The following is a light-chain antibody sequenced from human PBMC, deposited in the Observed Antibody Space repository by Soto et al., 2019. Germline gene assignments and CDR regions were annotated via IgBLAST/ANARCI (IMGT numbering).Light chain of an antibody. CDR3: QQVKSYPRT. J-gene: IGKJ4*01. Sequence: DIPLTQSPSSLSASVGDRVTITCRASQAMTNNLAWYQQKPGNPPKLLIYEESTLHSGVQSRFSGRKVGTQFILTIDSLQPEDFATYYCQQVKSYPRTFGGGTTVAI. CDR1: QAMTNN. CDR2: EES. V-gene: IGKV1-9*01.